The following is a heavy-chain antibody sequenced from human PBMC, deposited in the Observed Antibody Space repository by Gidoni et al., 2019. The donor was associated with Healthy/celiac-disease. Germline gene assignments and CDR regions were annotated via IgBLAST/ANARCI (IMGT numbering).Heavy chain of an antibody. Sequence: QVQLQESGPGLVKPSGTLSLTCAVSGCSISSSNWWSWFRQPPGKGLEWIGDIYHSGSTNYNPSLKSRVTISVDKSKNQFSLKLSAVTAADTAVYYCAYGDSNAEYFQHWGQGTLVTVSS. V-gene: IGHV4-4*02. CDR2: IYHSGST. D-gene: IGHD4-17*01. J-gene: IGHJ1*01. CDR1: GCSISSSNW. CDR3: AYGDSNAEYFQH.